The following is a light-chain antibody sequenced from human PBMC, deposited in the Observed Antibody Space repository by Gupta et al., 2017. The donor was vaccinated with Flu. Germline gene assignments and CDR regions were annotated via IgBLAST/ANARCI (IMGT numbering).Light chain of an antibody. CDR3: QKYDSAPPGLT. V-gene: IGKV1-27*01. J-gene: IGKJ4*01. Sequence: DIQMTQSPPSLSASAGDRVTITCRASQGISNYLAWYQQQPRTVPKLLIYTASALQSGVPSRFSGSGSWTDFTLTISSLQPEDVATYYCQKYDSAPPGLTFGGGTKVEIK. CDR1: QGISNY. CDR2: TAS.